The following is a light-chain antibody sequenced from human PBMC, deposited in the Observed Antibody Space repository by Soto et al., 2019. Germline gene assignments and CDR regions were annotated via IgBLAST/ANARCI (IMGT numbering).Light chain of an antibody. Sequence: DIQMTQSPSALCVSVGGGWTSTCRASQTISSWLALYQQKPGKAPKLLIYKASTLKSGVPSRFSGSGSGTEFTLTLSSLQPDDFATYYCQQYNSYSRTFGQGTKVDIK. CDR3: QQYNSYSRT. CDR2: KAS. J-gene: IGKJ1*01. CDR1: QTISSW. V-gene: IGKV1-5*03.